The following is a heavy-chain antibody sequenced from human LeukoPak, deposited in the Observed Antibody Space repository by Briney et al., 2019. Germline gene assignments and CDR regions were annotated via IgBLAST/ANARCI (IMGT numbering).Heavy chain of an antibody. CDR3: ARYCSSTSCYDY. V-gene: IGHV3-20*04. D-gene: IGHD2-2*01. CDR2: INWNGGST. CDR1: GFSFADYG. Sequence: PGGSLRLSCAASGFSFADYGMSWVRQAPGKGLEWVSGINWNGGSTGYAGSVRGRFTISRDNAKGSLYLQMNSLRAEDTAVYYCARYCSSTSCYDYWGQGTLVTVSS. J-gene: IGHJ4*02.